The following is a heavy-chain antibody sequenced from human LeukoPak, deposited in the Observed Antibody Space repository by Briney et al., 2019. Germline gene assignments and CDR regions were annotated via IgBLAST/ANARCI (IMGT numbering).Heavy chain of an antibody. D-gene: IGHD5-24*01. J-gene: IGHJ4*02. Sequence: GGSLRLSCAASGFTFSSYSMNWVHQAPGKGLEWVSSISSSSSYIYYADSVKGRFTISRDNSKNTLYLQMNSLRAEDTAVYYCARAQGPRGDGYHDYWGQGTLVTVSS. CDR2: ISSSSSYI. CDR3: ARAQGPRGDGYHDY. V-gene: IGHV3-21*01. CDR1: GFTFSSYS.